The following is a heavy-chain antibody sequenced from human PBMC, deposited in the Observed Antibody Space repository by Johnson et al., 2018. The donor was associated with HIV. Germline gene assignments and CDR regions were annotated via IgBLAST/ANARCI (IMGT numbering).Heavy chain of an antibody. D-gene: IGHD2-15*01. Sequence: QVQLVESGGGVVQPGRSLRLSCAASGFTFSSYAMHWVRQAPGKGLEWVAVISYDGSNKYYADSVKGRFTISRDNSKNTLYLQMNSLRAEDTAVYYCSKDVLSLGDCSGGGCWEDVFDVWGQGTKVTVSS. V-gene: IGHV3-30-3*01. CDR1: GFTFSSYA. J-gene: IGHJ3*01. CDR3: SKDVLSLGDCSGGGCWEDVFDV. CDR2: ISYDGSNK.